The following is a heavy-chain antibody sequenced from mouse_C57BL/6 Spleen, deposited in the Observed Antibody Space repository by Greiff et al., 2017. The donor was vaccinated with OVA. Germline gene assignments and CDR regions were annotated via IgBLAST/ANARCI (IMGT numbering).Heavy chain of an antibody. CDR1: GYTFTSYW. V-gene: IGHV1-69*01. J-gene: IGHJ4*01. CDR3: ARATTVTARGVAMDY. D-gene: IGHD1-1*01. Sequence: QVQLQQPGAELVMPGASVKLSCKASGYTFTSYWMHWVKQRPGQGLEWIGEIDPSDSYTNYNQKFKGKSTLTVDKSSSTAYMQLSSLTSEDSAVYYCARATTVTARGVAMDYWGQGTSVTVSS. CDR2: IDPSDSYT.